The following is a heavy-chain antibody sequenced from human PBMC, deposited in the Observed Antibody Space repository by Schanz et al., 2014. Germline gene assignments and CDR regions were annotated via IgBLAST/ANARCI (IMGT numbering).Heavy chain of an antibody. CDR2: IYSGGST. CDR1: GFTFSNYW. Sequence: EVQVVESGGGSVQPGGSLRVSCAASGFTFSNYWMSWVRQAPGKGLEWVSVIYSGGSTYYADSVKGRFTISRDNSKNTLFLQMNSLRPEDTALYFCARDEGRDGYNLAFDVWGQGTLVTVSS. J-gene: IGHJ3*01. D-gene: IGHD5-12*01. V-gene: IGHV3-66*01. CDR3: ARDEGRDGYNLAFDV.